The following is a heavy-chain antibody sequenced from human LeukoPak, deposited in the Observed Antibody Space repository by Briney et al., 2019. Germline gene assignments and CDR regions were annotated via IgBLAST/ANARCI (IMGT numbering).Heavy chain of an antibody. CDR3: ARVRAAAGTGFDY. V-gene: IGHV3-30*04. J-gene: IGHJ4*02. CDR1: GFTFSSYA. CDR2: ISYDGSNK. D-gene: IGHD6-13*01. Sequence: PGRSLRLSCAASGFTFSSYAMHWVRQAPGKGLEGVAVISYDGSNKYYADSVKGRFTISRDNSKNTLYLQMNSLRAEDTAVYYCARVRAAAGTGFDYWGQGTLVTVSS.